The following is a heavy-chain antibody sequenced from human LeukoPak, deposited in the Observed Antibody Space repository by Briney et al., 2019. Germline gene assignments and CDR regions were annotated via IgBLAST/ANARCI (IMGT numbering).Heavy chain of an antibody. D-gene: IGHD5-18*01. V-gene: IGHV3-11*01. CDR3: AKDKGRYSYGSDAFDI. CDR1: GFTFNDYY. J-gene: IGHJ3*02. CDR2: ISNGAPTM. Sequence: GGSLRLSCAAFGFTFNDYYMGWIRQAPGKGLEWISYISNGAPTMYYADSVKGRFTISRDNSKNTLYLQMNSLRAEDTAVYYCAKDKGRYSYGSDAFDIWGQGTMVTVSS.